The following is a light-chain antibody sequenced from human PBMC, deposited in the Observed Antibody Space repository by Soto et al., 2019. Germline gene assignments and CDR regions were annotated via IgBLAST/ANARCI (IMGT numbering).Light chain of an antibody. Sequence: DMVMTQSPLSLPVTPGEPASISCRSIQSLLHSNGYNYLDWYLQKPGQSPQLLIYLGSNRASGVPDRFSGSASGTDFTLKISRVEAEDVGVYYCMQALQTPRTFGQGTKV. CDR3: MQALQTPRT. CDR2: LGS. J-gene: IGKJ1*01. CDR1: QSLLHSNGYNY. V-gene: IGKV2-28*01.